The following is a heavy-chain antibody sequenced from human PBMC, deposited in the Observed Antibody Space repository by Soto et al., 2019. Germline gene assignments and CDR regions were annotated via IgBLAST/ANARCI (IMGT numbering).Heavy chain of an antibody. CDR3: ARVGTGYGYWDYYYYMDV. J-gene: IGHJ6*03. Sequence: GGSLRLSCAASGFTFSSYWMSWVRQAPGKGLEWVANIKQDGSEKYYVDSVKGRFTISRDNAKNSLYLQMNSLRAEDTAVYYCARVGTGYGYWDYYYYMDVWGKGTTVTVSS. CDR1: GFTFSSYW. CDR2: IKQDGSEK. V-gene: IGHV3-7*01. D-gene: IGHD5-18*01.